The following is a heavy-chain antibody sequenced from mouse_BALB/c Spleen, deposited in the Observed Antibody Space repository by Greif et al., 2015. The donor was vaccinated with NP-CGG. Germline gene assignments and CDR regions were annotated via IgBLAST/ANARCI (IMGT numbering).Heavy chain of an antibody. J-gene: IGHJ2*01. CDR3: ARAYGSSYGFDY. V-gene: IGHV14-3*02. CDR1: GFNIKDTY. Sequence: EVQVVESGAELVKPGASVKLSCTASGFNIKDTYMHWVKQRPGQGLEWIGRIDPANGNTKYDPKFQGKATITADTSSNTAYLQLSSLTSEDTAVYYCARAYGSSYGFDYWGQGTTLTVSS. D-gene: IGHD1-1*01. CDR2: IDPANGNT.